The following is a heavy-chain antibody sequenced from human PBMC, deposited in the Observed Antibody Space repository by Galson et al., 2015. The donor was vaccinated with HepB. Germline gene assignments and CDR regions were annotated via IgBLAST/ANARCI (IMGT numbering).Heavy chain of an antibody. J-gene: IGHJ5*02. V-gene: IGHV3-33*01. D-gene: IGHD6-6*01. CDR2: IWYDGSKI. CDR3: ARRGGLSSWLDP. CDR1: GFNFSDFG. Sequence: SLRLSCAASGFNFSDFGMHWVRQAPGKGPEWVAVIWYDGSKIFYSDSVKGRFTISRDNSKSTVYLEMYRLRVEDTAVYYCARRGGLSSWLDPWGQGTLVTVSS.